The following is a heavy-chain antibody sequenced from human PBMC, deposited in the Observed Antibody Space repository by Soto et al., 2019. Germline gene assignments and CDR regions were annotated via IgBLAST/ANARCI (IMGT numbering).Heavy chain of an antibody. CDR2: IWYDGSNK. D-gene: IGHD2-2*01. CDR1: GFTFSSHG. CDR3: ARDSLSIVVVPAAMSPYYYGMDV. V-gene: IGHV3-33*01. Sequence: GGSLRLSCAASGFTFSSHGMHWVRQAPGKGLEWVAVIWYDGSNKYYADSVKGRFTISRDNSKNTLYLQMNSLRAEDTAVYYCARDSLSIVVVPAAMSPYYYGMDVWGQGTTVTVSS. J-gene: IGHJ6*02.